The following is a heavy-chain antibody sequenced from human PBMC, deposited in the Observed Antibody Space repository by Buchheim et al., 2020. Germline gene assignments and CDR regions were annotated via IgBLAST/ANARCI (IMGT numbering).Heavy chain of an antibody. V-gene: IGHV4-34*01. Sequence: QVQLQQWGAGLLKPSETLSLTCAVYGGSFSGYYWSWIRQPPGKGLEWIGEINHSGSTNYNPSLKSRVTISVDTSKNQFTLKLSSVTAADTAVYYCARGKRGSGWTFDYWGQGTL. D-gene: IGHD6-19*01. CDR1: GGSFSGYY. CDR3: ARGKRGSGWTFDY. CDR2: INHSGST. J-gene: IGHJ4*02.